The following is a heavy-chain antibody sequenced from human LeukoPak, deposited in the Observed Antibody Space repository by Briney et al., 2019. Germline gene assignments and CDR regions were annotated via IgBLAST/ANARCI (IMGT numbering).Heavy chain of an antibody. D-gene: IGHD1-26*01. Sequence: GASVKVSCKASGYTFTSYAMHWVRQAPGQRLEWMGWINAGNGNTKYSQKFQGRVTITRDTSASTAYMELSSLRSEDTAVYYCARVESGSYYGPFDYWGQGTLVTVSS. CDR3: ARVESGSYYGPFDY. V-gene: IGHV1-3*01. CDR2: INAGNGNT. CDR1: GYTFTSYA. J-gene: IGHJ4*02.